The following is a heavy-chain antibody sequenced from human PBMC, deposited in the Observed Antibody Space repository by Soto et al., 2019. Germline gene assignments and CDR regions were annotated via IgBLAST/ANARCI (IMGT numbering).Heavy chain of an antibody. CDR3: ARVVVVIPPGYYYAMDV. D-gene: IGHD3-22*01. V-gene: IGHV3-30*03. Sequence: GGSLRLSCAASGFTFSDYAMHWVRQAPGKGLEWVAVVSHDGRNTHYADSVKGRFTISRDSSKNTVSLEMTSLRAEDTAVYYCARVVVVIPPGYYYAMDVWGQGTTVTVSS. CDR2: VSHDGRNT. CDR1: GFTFSDYA. J-gene: IGHJ6*02.